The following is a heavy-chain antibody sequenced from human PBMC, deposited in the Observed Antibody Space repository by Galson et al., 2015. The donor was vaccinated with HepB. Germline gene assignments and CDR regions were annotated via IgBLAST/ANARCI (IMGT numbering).Heavy chain of an antibody. CDR2: INTNTGNP. CDR3: ARASTMGVNWYFDL. CDR1: GYTFTTYA. V-gene: IGHV7-4-1*02. Sequence: SVKVSCKASGYTFTTYAMNWVRQAPGQGLEWMGWINTNTGNPTYAQGFTGRFVFSLDTSVNTAYLHISSLKADDTAVYYCARASTMGVNWYFDLWGRGTLVTVSS. D-gene: IGHD3-10*01. J-gene: IGHJ2*01.